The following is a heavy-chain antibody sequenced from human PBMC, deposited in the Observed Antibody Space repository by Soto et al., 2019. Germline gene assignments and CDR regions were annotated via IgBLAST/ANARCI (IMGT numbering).Heavy chain of an antibody. V-gene: IGHV4-31*03. Sequence: SETLSLTCTVSGGSISSGGYYWSWIRQHPGKGLEWVGYIYYSGSTYYNPSLKSRVTISVGTSKNQFSLKLSSVTAADTAVYYCARGGSSSWSYNWFDPWGQGTLVTVSS. J-gene: IGHJ5*02. CDR3: ARGGSSSWSYNWFDP. CDR1: GGSISSGGYY. D-gene: IGHD6-13*01. CDR2: IYYSGST.